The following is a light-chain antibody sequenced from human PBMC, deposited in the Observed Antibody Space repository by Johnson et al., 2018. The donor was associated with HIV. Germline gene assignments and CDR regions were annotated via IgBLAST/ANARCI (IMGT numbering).Light chain of an antibody. J-gene: IGLJ1*01. CDR2: EST. CDR1: NSNIGNNY. Sequence: QSVLTQPPSVSAAPGQKVTISCSGSNSNIGNNYVSWYQQLPGTAPKLLIYESTNRPSGIPDRFSGSKSGTSATLRIPGLQPGDEADYYCGTWDSSLNVNLFGPGTKVTVL. V-gene: IGLV1-51*02. CDR3: GTWDSSLNVNL.